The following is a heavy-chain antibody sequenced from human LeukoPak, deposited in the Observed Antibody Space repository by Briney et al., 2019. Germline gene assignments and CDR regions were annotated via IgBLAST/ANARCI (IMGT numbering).Heavy chain of an antibody. D-gene: IGHD6-19*01. CDR3: ATLISGWSLY. CDR2: IYSGGRT. J-gene: IGHJ4*02. CDR1: GFTVSNTY. V-gene: IGHV3-53*01. Sequence: PGGPLRLSCAASGFTVSNTYMSWVRQAPGKGLEWVSIIYSGGRTFYADSVKGRFTISRDNSKNTLFLQMNSLRAEDTAVYYCATLISGWSLYWGQGTLVTVSS.